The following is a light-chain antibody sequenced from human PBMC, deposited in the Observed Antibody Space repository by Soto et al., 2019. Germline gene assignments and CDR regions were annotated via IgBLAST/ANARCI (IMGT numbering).Light chain of an antibody. CDR2: SSY. J-gene: IGLJ1*01. Sequence: QSVLTQPPSVSGAPGQRVTISCTGSSSNIGAGYDVHWFQQFPGTAPKLLIYSSYNRPSGVPDRFSGSKSGTSASPAITGLQAEDEADFYCQSYDSSLSAYVFGTGTKVTVL. CDR1: SSNIGAGYD. CDR3: QSYDSSLSAYV. V-gene: IGLV1-40*01.